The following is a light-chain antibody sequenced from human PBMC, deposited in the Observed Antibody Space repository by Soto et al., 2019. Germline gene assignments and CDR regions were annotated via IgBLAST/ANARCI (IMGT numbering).Light chain of an antibody. J-gene: IGKJ1*01. Sequence: EIVLTQSPGTLSLSPGDRATLSCRASQSVSNYYLAWYQQKPGQAPRLLIYDTSSRATGIPDRFIGSGSGTDFTLTISSLQPDDFATYYCQQYDTNSPTFGQGTKVDIK. CDR3: QQYDTNSPT. CDR1: QSVSNYY. V-gene: IGKV3-20*01. CDR2: DTS.